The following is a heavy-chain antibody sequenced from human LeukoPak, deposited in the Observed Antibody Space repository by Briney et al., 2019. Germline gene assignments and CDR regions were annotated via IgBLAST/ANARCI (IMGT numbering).Heavy chain of an antibody. D-gene: IGHD6-19*01. J-gene: IGHJ4*02. CDR3: ARDQQWLDPGGFDY. V-gene: IGHV3-21*01. Sequence: GGSLRLSCEASGFTFTTYSMTWVRQAPGKGLEWVSIISSGSSAIFSADALKGRFTISRDDAKNLLYLDMNSLRAEDTAVYYCARDQQWLDPGGFDYWGQGTLVTVSS. CDR2: ISSGSSAI. CDR1: GFTFTTYS.